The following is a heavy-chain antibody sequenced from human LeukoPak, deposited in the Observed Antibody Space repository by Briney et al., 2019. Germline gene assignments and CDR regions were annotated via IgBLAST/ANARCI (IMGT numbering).Heavy chain of an antibody. CDR2: IYFDGNT. J-gene: IGHJ4*02. D-gene: IGHD3-3*01. CDR1: GGSLGSSSYY. Sequence: SETLSLTCTVSGGSLGSSSYYWGWIRQAPGKDLEWIGTIYFDGNTFYNPSLKSRVTLSIDMSKSQFSLRLASVTAADTAIYYCAAENGNFWIGYHYFEDWGQGSLVSVSS. CDR3: AAENGNFWIGYHYFED. V-gene: IGHV4-39*01.